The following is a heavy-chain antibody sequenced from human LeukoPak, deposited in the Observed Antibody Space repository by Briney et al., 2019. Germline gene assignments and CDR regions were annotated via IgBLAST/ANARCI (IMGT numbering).Heavy chain of an antibody. CDR3: ARAGCGGDCYNY. CDR2: MNPNSGDT. V-gene: IGHV1-8*01. D-gene: IGHD2-21*02. J-gene: IGHJ4*02. CDR1: GYTFTSYD. Sequence: ASVKVSCKASGYTFTSYDINWVRQATGQGLEWMGWMNPNSGDTGYAQKFQGRVTMTRNTSISTAYMELSSLRSEDTAVYYCARAGCGGDCYNYWGQGTLVTVSS.